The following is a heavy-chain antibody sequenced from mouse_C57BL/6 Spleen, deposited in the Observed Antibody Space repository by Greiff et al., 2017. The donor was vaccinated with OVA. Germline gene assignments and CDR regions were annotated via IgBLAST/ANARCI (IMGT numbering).Heavy chain of an antibody. CDR3: ARNPYYAMDY. J-gene: IGHJ4*01. Sequence: DVKLQESGGGLVKPGGSLKLSCAASGFTFSDYGMHWVRQAPEKGLEWVAYISSGSSTIYYADTVKGRFTISRDNAKNTLFLQMTSLRSEDTAMYYCARNPYYAMDYWGQGTSVTVSS. CDR1: GFTFSDYG. V-gene: IGHV5-17*01. CDR2: ISSGSSTI.